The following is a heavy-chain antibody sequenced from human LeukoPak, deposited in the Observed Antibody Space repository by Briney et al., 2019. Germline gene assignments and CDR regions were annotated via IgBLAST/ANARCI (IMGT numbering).Heavy chain of an antibody. CDR1: GGSIRSNSYY. J-gene: IGHJ4*02. Sequence: SETLSLTCTVSGGSIRSNSYYWGWIRQSPGKGLEWIGSISDSGSTYYNPSLKSRVTISVDTSKNQFSLNLNSVSAADSAVYFCARQGTSGWYRGVFGYWGQGTLVIVSS. V-gene: IGHV4-39*01. D-gene: IGHD6-19*01. CDR2: ISDSGST. CDR3: ARQGTSGWYRGVFGY.